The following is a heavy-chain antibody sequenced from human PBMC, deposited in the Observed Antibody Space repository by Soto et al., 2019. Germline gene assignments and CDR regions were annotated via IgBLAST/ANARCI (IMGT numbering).Heavy chain of an antibody. Sequence: ASVKVSCKASGGTFSSYTISWVRQAPGQGLEWMGRIIPILDIANYAQKLQGRVTMTTDTSTSTAYMELRSLRSDDTAVYYCARVGDCSSTSCRYYYYYGMDVWGQGTTVTVSS. CDR3: ARVGDCSSTSCRYYYYYGMDV. D-gene: IGHD2-2*01. V-gene: IGHV1-69*02. J-gene: IGHJ6*02. CDR1: GGTFSSYT. CDR2: IIPILDIA.